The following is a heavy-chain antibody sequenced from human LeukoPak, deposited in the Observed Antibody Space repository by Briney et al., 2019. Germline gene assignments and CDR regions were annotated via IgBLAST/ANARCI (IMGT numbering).Heavy chain of an antibody. CDR1: GYTFTSYD. CDR3: ARASYYYDSSGYYPNWFDP. CDR2: MNPNSGNT. D-gene: IGHD3-22*01. V-gene: IGHV1-8*01. Sequence: ASVKVSCKASGYTFTSYDINWVRQATGQGLEWMGWMNPNSGNTGYAQKFQGRVTMTRNTSISTAYMELSSLRPEDTAVYYCARASYYYDSSGYYPNWFDPWGQGTLVTVSS. J-gene: IGHJ5*02.